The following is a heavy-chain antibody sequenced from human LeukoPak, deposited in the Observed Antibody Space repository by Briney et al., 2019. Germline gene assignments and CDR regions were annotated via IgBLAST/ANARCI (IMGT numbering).Heavy chain of an antibody. D-gene: IGHD5-12*01. V-gene: IGHV4-39*01. CDR2: IYSSGNT. J-gene: IGHJ4*02. CDR1: GASISSSNYY. Sequence: PSETLSLTCAVSGASISSSNYYWGWVRQSPGNGLEWIGNIYSSGNTYYNASLKGRVTMYIDTSKNQFSLKLSSVTAADTAMYYCAKSNGYGLDYWGQGTLVTVSS. CDR3: AKSNGYGLDY.